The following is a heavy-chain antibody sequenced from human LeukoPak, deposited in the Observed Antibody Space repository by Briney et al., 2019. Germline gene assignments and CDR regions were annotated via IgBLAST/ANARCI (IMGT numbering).Heavy chain of an antibody. D-gene: IGHD3-10*01. CDR3: ARDVWFGETNTDY. Sequence: ASVKVSCKASVYTFKSYGISLVRQAPGDAGEWMGWVSAYNGKTKYVQKRQGRVSITTGTTTSTAAIGLRRLRSDHTAVYYCARDVWFGETNTDYWGEGTLVTVSS. V-gene: IGHV1-18*01. CDR1: VYTFKSYG. CDR2: VSAYNGKT. J-gene: IGHJ4*02.